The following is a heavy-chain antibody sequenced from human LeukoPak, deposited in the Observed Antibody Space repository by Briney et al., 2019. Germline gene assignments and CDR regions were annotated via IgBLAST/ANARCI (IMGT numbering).Heavy chain of an antibody. CDR2: IKQDGSEK. CDR3: AREAIAVAFFDY. D-gene: IGHD6-19*01. CDR1: GINFRGYW. V-gene: IGHV3-7*01. J-gene: IGHJ4*02. Sequence: GGSLRLSCAVSGINFRGYWMAWVRQAPGKGLEWVANIKQDGSEKYYVDSVKGRFTISRDNAKNSLYLQMNSLRAEDTAVYYCAREAIAVAFFDYWGQGTLVTVSS.